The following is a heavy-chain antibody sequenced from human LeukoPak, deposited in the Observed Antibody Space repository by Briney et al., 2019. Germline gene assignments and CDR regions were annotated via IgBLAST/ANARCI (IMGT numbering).Heavy chain of an antibody. V-gene: IGHV4-30-2*01. CDR2: IYHSGST. Sequence: SETLSLTCAVSGGSISSGGYSWSWIRQPPGKGLEWIGYIYHSGSTYYNPSLKSRVTISVDRSKNQFSLKLSSVTAADTAVYYCARMNLGFDYWGQGTLVTVSS. CDR3: ARMNLGFDY. J-gene: IGHJ4*02. CDR1: GGSISSGGYS.